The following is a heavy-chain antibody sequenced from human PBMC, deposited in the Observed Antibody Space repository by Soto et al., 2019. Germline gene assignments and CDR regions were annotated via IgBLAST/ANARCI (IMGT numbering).Heavy chain of an antibody. D-gene: IGHD1-20*01. CDR2: IYYSGST. V-gene: IGHV4-59*01. J-gene: IGHJ4*02. Sequence: SENLSLTCTVSGGSISSYCWSWIRQPPGKGLEWIGYIYYSGSTNYNPSLKSRVTISVDTSKNQFSLKLSSVTAADTAVYYCAIFPGCLGGRIYFFSFRGRGSLVTGSS. CDR1: GGSISSYC. CDR3: AIFPGCLGGRIYFFSF.